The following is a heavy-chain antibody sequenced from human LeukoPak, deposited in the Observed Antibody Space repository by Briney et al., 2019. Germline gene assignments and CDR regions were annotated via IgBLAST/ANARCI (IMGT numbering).Heavy chain of an antibody. CDR3: ARDLRGGEAY. CDR2: INSTAAST. Sequence: CVAVINSTAASTVYAFSVKGGFTISRENDKNSLYLQMNSLRAEDTALYYCARDLRGGEAYWGQGTLVTVSS. V-gene: IGHV3-20*03. D-gene: IGHD2-15*01. J-gene: IGHJ4*02.